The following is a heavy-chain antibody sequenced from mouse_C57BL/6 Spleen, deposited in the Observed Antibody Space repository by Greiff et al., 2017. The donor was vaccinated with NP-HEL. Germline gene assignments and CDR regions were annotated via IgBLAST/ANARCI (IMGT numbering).Heavy chain of an antibody. CDR2: IDPSDSYT. CDR1: GYTFPSYW. D-gene: IGHD1-1*01. J-gene: IGHJ1*03. V-gene: IGHV1-69*01. Sequence: QVQLKESGAELVMPGASVKLSCKASGYTFPSYWMHWVKQRPGQGLEWIGEIDPSDSYTNYNQKFKGKSTLTVDKSSSTAYMQLSSLTSEDSAVYYCARPHYYGSPHWYFDVWGTGTTVTVSS. CDR3: ARPHYYGSPHWYFDV.